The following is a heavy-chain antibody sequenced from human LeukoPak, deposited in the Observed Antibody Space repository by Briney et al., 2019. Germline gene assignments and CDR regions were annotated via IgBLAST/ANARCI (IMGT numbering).Heavy chain of an antibody. CDR2: INSDGNNT. V-gene: IGHV3-74*03. Sequence: GGSLRLSCAASGFTFSSYWMHWVRQAPGKGLVWVSRINSDGNNTTYVGSVKGRFTISRDNAKNTLYLQMNSLRAEDTAVYYCTRGYFTFGGVIVSDWGQGTLVTVSS. CDR1: GFTFSSYW. CDR3: TRGYFTFGGVIVSD. D-gene: IGHD3-16*02. J-gene: IGHJ4*02.